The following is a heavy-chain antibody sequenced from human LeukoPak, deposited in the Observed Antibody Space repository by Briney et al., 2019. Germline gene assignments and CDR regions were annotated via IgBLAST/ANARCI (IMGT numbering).Heavy chain of an antibody. V-gene: IGHV4-59*01. CDR3: ARESGDGYYDSSGYYFRVFGYFDY. J-gene: IGHJ4*02. CDR1: GGSTSSYY. CDR2: IYYSGST. D-gene: IGHD3-22*01. Sequence: SGPTLVKPSETLSLTCTVSGGSTSSYYWSWIRQPPGKGLEWIGYIYYSGSTNYNPSLKSRVTISVDTSKNQFSLKLSSVTAADTAVYYCARESGDGYYDSSGYYFRVFGYFDYWGQGTLVTVSS.